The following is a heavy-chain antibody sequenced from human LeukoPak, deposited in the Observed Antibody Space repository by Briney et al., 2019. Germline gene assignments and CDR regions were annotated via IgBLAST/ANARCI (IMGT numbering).Heavy chain of an antibody. D-gene: IGHD3-9*01. CDR3: ARDGEGLRYFDWLSGYYYMDV. Sequence: GGSLRLSCATSGFSFSSYAMSWVRQAPGKGLEWVSAMSSSDDGRYYAASVRGRFTISRDTSRSTLYLQMNSLRAEDTAVYYCARDGEGLRYFDWLSGYYYMDVWGKGTTVTISS. CDR1: GFSFSSYA. CDR2: MSSSDDGR. V-gene: IGHV3-23*01. J-gene: IGHJ6*03.